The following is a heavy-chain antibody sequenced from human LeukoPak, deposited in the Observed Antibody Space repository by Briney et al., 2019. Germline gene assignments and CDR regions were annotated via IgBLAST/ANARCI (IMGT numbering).Heavy chain of an antibody. D-gene: IGHD5-24*01. CDR3: ARGLRDGFDLYYFDY. CDR2: IYYSGST. Sequence: PSETLSLTCTVSGGSISSGDYYWSWIRQPPGKGLEWIGYIYYSGSTYYNPSLKSRVTLSVDTSKNQFSLKLSSVTAADTAVYYCARGLRDGFDLYYFDYWGQGTLVTVSS. V-gene: IGHV4-30-4*01. CDR1: GGSISSGDYY. J-gene: IGHJ4*02.